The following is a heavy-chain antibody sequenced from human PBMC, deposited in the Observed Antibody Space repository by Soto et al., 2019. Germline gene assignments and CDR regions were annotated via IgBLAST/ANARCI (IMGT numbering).Heavy chain of an antibody. D-gene: IGHD2-15*01. CDR2: ISAYNGNT. CDR1: GYTFTSYG. J-gene: IGHJ1*01. CDR3: AKLVVVALLPKKNAEYFQH. V-gene: IGHV1-18*04. Sequence: GASVKVSCKASGYTFTSYGISWVRQAPGQGLEWMGWISAYNGNTNYAQKLQGRVTMTTGTSTSTAYMELRSLRSDDTAVYYCAKLVVVALLPKKNAEYFQHWGQGTLVTVSS.